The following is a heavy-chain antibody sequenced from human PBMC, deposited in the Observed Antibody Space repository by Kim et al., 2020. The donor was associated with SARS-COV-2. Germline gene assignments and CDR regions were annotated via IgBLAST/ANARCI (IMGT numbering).Heavy chain of an antibody. J-gene: IGHJ4*02. CDR1: GFTFDDYA. D-gene: IGHD5-18*01. V-gene: IGHV3-9*01. Sequence: GGSLRLSCAASGFTFDDYAMHWVRQAPGKGLEWVSGISWNSGSIGYADSVKGRFTISRDNAKNSLYLQMNSLRAEDTALYYCAKGIYTAMVTVVDYWGQGTLVTVSS. CDR3: AKGIYTAMVTVVDY. CDR2: ISWNSGSI.